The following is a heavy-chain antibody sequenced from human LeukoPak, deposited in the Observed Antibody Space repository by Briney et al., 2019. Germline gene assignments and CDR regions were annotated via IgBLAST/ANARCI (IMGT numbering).Heavy chain of an antibody. Sequence: GTSVKVSCKASGFTFTSSAVQWVRQARGQRLEWIGWIVVGSGNTNYAQKFQERVTITRDMSTSTAYMELSSLRSEDTAVYYCAAGQNGYSSGWYVHWGQGTLVTVSS. CDR3: AAGQNGYSSGWYVH. V-gene: IGHV1-58*01. CDR1: GFTFTSSA. CDR2: IVVGSGNT. D-gene: IGHD6-19*01. J-gene: IGHJ5*02.